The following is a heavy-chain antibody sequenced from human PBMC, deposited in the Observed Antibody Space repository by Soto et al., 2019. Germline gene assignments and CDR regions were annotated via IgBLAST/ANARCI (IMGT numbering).Heavy chain of an antibody. CDR3: AKDISGDRAPFLGY. V-gene: IGHV3-30*18. J-gene: IGHJ4*02. D-gene: IGHD3-10*01. CDR1: GFTFSSYG. CDR2: ISYDGSNK. Sequence: GGSLRLSCASSGFTFSSYGMHWVRQAPGKGLEWVAVISYDGSNKYYADSVKGRFTISRDNSKNTLYLQMNSLRAEDTAVYYCAKDISGDRAPFLGYWGQGTLVTVSS.